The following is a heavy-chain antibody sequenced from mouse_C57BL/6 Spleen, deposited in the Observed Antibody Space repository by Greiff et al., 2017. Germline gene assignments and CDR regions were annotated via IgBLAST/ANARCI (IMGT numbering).Heavy chain of an antibody. V-gene: IGHV1-15*01. D-gene: IGHD2-5*01. CDR2: IDPETGGT. J-gene: IGHJ2*01. CDR1: GYTFTDYE. Sequence: QVHVKQSGAELVRPGASVTLSCKASGYTFTDYEMHWVKQTPVHGLEWIGAIDPETGGTAYNQKFKGKAILTADKSSSTAYMELRSLTSEDSAVYYCTKDSNYAFDYWGQGTTLTVSS. CDR3: TKDSNYAFDY.